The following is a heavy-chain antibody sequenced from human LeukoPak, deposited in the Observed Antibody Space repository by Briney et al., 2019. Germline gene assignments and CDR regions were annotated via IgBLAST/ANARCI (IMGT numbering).Heavy chain of an antibody. D-gene: IGHD2-2*01. CDR1: GGTFSSYA. J-gene: IGHJ4*02. Sequence: ASVKVSCKASGGTFSSYAISWVRQAPGQGLEWMGGIIPMFGTAKYAQKFQGRVTITADKSTSTAYMELSSLRSEDTAVYYCASGTTDIVVVPATLRNYYFDYWGQGTLVTVSS. CDR3: ASGTTDIVVVPATLRNYYFDY. V-gene: IGHV1-69*06. CDR2: IIPMFGTA.